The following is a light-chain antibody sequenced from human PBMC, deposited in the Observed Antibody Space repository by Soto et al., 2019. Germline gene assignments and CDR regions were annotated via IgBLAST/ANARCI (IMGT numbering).Light chain of an antibody. Sequence: EIVMTQSPATLSVSPGERATLSCRASHSVSSNLAWYQQKPGQAPRLLIYGVSARASGIPARFSGSGSGTEFTLTISGLQSEVFAVYYCHQYNNWPLTSGGGTKVEIK. CDR1: HSVSSN. J-gene: IGKJ4*01. V-gene: IGKV3-15*01. CDR3: HQYNNWPLT. CDR2: GVS.